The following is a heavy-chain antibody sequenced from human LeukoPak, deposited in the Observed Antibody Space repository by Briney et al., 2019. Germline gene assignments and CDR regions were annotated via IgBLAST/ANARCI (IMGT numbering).Heavy chain of an antibody. CDR1: GFTFSSYA. CDR2: ISYDGSNK. V-gene: IGHV3-30-3*01. J-gene: IGHJ6*02. D-gene: IGHD3-3*01. CDR3: AREESDTIFGVVIKYYGMDV. Sequence: GGSLRLSCAASGFTFSSYAMHWVRQAPGKGLEWVAVISYDGSNKYYADSVKGRFTISRDNSKNTLYLQMNSLRAEDTAVYYCAREESDTIFGVVIKYYGMDVWGQGTTVTVSS.